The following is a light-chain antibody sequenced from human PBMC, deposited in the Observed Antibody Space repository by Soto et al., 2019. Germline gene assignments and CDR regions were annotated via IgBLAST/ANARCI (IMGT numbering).Light chain of an antibody. CDR1: SSDIGSYNL. V-gene: IGLV2-23*02. J-gene: IGLJ1*01. CDR3: CSYAGSSTMDV. CDR2: EVT. Sequence: QSALTQPASVSGSPGQSITISCTGTSSDIGSYNLVSWYQQHPGRAPKLIIYEVTERPSGVSNRFSGSKSGNSASLTISGLQAEDEADYYCCSYAGSSTMDVFGAGTKVTVL.